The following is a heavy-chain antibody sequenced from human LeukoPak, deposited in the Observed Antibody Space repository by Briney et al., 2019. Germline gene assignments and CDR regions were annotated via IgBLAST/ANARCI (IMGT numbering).Heavy chain of an antibody. CDR2: IIPILGIA. Sequence: SSVKVSRKASGGTFSSYAISWVRQAPGQGLEWMGRIIPILGIANYAQKFQGRVTITADKSTSTAYMELSSLRSEDTAVYYCARMGAAAGLYYFDYWGQGTLVTVSS. CDR1: GGTFSSYA. CDR3: ARMGAAAGLYYFDY. D-gene: IGHD6-13*01. V-gene: IGHV1-69*04. J-gene: IGHJ4*02.